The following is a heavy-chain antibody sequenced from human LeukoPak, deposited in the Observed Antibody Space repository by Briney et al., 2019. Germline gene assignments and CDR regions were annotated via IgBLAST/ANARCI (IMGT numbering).Heavy chain of an antibody. D-gene: IGHD3-10*01. V-gene: IGHV3-48*02. Sequence: WGSLRLSCAASGFTFSGYAMNWVRQAPGKGLEWVSHIYSSDTTYADSVKGRFTISRDNAKNSLYLQMNSLRDEDTAVYYCARDLHYAFDIWGQGTMVTASS. CDR3: ARDLHYAFDI. CDR1: GFTFSGYA. CDR2: IYSSDTT. J-gene: IGHJ3*02.